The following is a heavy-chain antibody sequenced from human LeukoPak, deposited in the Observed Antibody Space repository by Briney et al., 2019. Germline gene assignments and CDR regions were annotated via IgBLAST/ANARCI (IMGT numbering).Heavy chain of an antibody. CDR3: AALSGYSWNYVSFDY. CDR1: DGPFSGYY. D-gene: IGHD1-26*01. V-gene: IGHV4-34*01. J-gene: IGHJ4*02. Sequence: PSETLSLTCAVHDGPFSGYYWSWIRQPPGKGLEWIGEISQRGSPNYNPSLKSRVTISINTSKKQFSVELSSVTAADTAVYYCAALSGYSWNYVSFDYWGQGTLVTVSS. CDR2: ISQRGSP.